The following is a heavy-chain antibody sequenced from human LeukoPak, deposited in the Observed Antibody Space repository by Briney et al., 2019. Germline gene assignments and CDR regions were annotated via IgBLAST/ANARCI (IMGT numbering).Heavy chain of an antibody. CDR2: FYRRGTT. CDR3: SRLSHVAGAPKVSWFDP. D-gene: IGHD1-26*01. CDR1: AYSISVGRV. J-gene: IGHJ5*02. Sequence: PSGTLSLTCTVSAYSISVGRVWGMIRQPPGKGLGWIGSFYRRGTTYYNPSLMSRVNMSVDTSNNQFSLKLTSVTAADTAMYYCSRLSHVAGAPKVSWFDPWGQGTLVTVSS. V-gene: IGHV4-38-2*02.